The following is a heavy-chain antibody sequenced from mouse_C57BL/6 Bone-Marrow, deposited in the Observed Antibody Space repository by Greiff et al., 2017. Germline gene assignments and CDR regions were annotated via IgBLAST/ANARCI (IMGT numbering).Heavy chain of an antibody. J-gene: IGHJ4*01. CDR1: GFTFSDFY. D-gene: IGHD2-1*01. CDR2: SRNKANDYTT. V-gene: IGHV7-1*01. CDR3: ARNLLWPYYAMDY. Sequence: EVQWVESGGGLVQSGRSLRLSCATSGFTFSDFYMEWVRQAPGKGLEWIAASRNKANDYTTEYSASVKGRFIVSRDTSQSILYLQMNALRAEDTAIYYCARNLLWPYYAMDYWGQGTSVTVSS.